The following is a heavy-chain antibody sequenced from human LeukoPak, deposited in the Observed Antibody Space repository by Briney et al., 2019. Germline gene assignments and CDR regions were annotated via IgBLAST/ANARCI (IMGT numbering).Heavy chain of an antibody. D-gene: IGHD6-6*01. J-gene: IGHJ4*02. CDR3: AKGPGIAARPYYFDY. CDR2: ISSSGSTI. CDR1: GFTFSDYY. Sequence: PGGSLRLSCAASGFTFSDYYMSWIRQAPGKGLEWVSYISSSGSTIYYADSAKGRFTISRDNSKNTLYLQMNSLRAEDTAVYYCAKGPGIAARPYYFDYWGQGTLVTVSS. V-gene: IGHV3-11*01.